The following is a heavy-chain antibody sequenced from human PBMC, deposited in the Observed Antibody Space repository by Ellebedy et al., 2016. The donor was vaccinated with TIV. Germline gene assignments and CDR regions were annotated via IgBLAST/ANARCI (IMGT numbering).Heavy chain of an antibody. CDR3: TKEGVVVVTDTPGFDP. CDR2: INGDGGFT. Sequence: GESLKISCAASGFTFSRHWMHWIRQAPGKGLVWRSRINGDGGFTSHADSVKGRFTISRDNAKNTLYLQMSSLRAEDTAVYYCTKEGVVVVTDTPGFDPWGQGTLVTVSS. J-gene: IGHJ5*02. V-gene: IGHV3-74*01. D-gene: IGHD2-21*02. CDR1: GFTFSRHW.